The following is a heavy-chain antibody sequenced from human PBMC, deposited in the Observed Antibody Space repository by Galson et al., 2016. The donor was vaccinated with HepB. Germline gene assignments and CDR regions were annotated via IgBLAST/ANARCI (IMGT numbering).Heavy chain of an antibody. J-gene: IGHJ4*03. CDR2: IYYSGDT. Sequence: SETLSLTCTVSGGSVSNPYCFWGWVRQPPGKGLEWIGLIYYSGDTHYSPSLESRVTMSVDTSKNQFSLKLTSVTVADTSVYFCARASASRNGYFDYWGRGALVTVSS. CDR3: ARASASRNGYFDY. V-gene: IGHV4-39*01. CDR1: GGSVSNPYCF.